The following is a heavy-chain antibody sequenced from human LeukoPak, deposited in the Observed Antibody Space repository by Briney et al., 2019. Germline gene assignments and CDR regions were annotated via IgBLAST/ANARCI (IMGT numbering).Heavy chain of an antibody. CDR1: GFTFSSYS. D-gene: IGHD3-16*01. CDR3: ARARGPRGGGDWFDP. V-gene: IGHV3-48*04. Sequence: GGSLRLSCAASGFTFSSYSMNWVRQAPGKGLEWVSYISSSGSTIYYADSVKGRFTISRDNAKNSLYLQMNSLRAEDTAVYYCARARGPRGGGDWFDPWGQGTLVTVSS. CDR2: ISSSGSTI. J-gene: IGHJ5*02.